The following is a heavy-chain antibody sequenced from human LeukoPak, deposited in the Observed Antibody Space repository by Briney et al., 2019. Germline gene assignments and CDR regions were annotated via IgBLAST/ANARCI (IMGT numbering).Heavy chain of an antibody. D-gene: IGHD3-10*01. CDR3: ASRSFGDDYYYYYMDV. J-gene: IGHJ6*03. CDR2: INPITGDT. V-gene: IGHV1-2*02. Sequence: ASVKVSCKASGYTFSGHYMHWVRQAPGQGLEWLGWINPITGDTKYAQKFQGGVTITADESTSTAYMELSSLRSEDTAVYYCASRSFGDDYYYYYMDVWGKGTTVTISS. CDR1: GYTFSGHY.